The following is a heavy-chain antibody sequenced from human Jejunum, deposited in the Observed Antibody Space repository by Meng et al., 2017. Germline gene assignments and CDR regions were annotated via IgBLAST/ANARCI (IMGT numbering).Heavy chain of an antibody. V-gene: IGHV4-59*08. CDR3: ARQWGRKFFYFDL. Sequence: QVQLQESGPGLVKPSETLSLRCTASGDSLSGNNWSWIRQPPGKGLEWIGFMWHSASATYYPSLESRVTISVDTSKKQFSLNLRSVTAADTAVYYCARQWGRKFFYFDLWGRGILVTVSS. CDR1: GDSLSGNN. D-gene: IGHD3-16*01. CDR2: MWHSASA. J-gene: IGHJ2*01.